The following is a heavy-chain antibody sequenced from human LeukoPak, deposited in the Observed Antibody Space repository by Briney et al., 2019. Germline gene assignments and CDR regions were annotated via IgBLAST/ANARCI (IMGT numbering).Heavy chain of an antibody. Sequence: TGGSLRLSCAASGFTFINYAMMWVRQAPGKRLEWVSSITGSGDGTYYADSVRGRFTISRDNSENTLYLQLNSLRAEDTAVYFCVKGFVHPTYYFDYWGQGTLVTVSS. CDR3: VKGFVHPTYYFDY. D-gene: IGHD3-10*01. V-gene: IGHV3-23*01. CDR1: GFTFINYA. J-gene: IGHJ4*02. CDR2: ITGSGDGT.